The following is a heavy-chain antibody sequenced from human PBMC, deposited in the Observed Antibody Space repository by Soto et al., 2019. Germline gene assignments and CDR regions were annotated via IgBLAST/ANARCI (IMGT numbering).Heavy chain of an antibody. D-gene: IGHD3-10*01. CDR1: GGSISSGGYY. CDR3: ARSPRLAMVRGVIDGMDV. V-gene: IGHV4-31*03. J-gene: IGHJ6*02. Sequence: QVQLQESGPGLVKPSQTLSLTCTVSGGSISSGGYYWSWIRRHPGKGLEWIGYIYYSGSTYYNPSLKSRVTISVDTSKNQFSLKLSSVTAADTAVYYCARSPRLAMVRGVIDGMDVWGQGTTVTVSS. CDR2: IYYSGST.